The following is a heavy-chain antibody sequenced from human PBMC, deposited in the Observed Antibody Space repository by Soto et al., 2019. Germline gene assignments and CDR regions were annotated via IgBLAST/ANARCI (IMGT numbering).Heavy chain of an antibody. CDR2: IIPIFGTA. CDR3: ARHLGGNHHYYGMDV. V-gene: IGHV1-69*12. Sequence: QVQLVQSGAEVKKPGSSVKVSCKASGGTFSSYAISWVRQAPGQGLEWMGGIIPIFGTADYAQKFQGRVTITADDFTSTAYMELSSLRSEDTAVYDCARHLGGNHHYYGMDVWGQGTTVTVSS. J-gene: IGHJ6*02. CDR1: GGTFSSYA. D-gene: IGHD3-16*01.